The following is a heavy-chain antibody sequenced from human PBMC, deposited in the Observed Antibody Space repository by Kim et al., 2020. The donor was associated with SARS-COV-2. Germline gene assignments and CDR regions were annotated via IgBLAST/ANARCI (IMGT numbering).Heavy chain of an antibody. CDR2: T. CDR3: ASSGSYYGVDY. D-gene: IGHD1-26*01. V-gene: IGHV4-31*02. Sequence: TYYNPSLKSRVTISVDTSKNQFSLKLSSVTAADTAVYYCASSGSYYGVDYWGQGTLVTVSS. J-gene: IGHJ4*02.